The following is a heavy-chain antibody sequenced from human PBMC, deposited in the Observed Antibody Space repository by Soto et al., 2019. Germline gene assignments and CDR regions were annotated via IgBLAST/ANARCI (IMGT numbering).Heavy chain of an antibody. V-gene: IGHV3-13*01. CDR1: GFTISTYD. J-gene: IGHJ4*02. Sequence: EVHLVESGGGLVQPGGSLRLSCAASGFTISTYDMHWVRQVTGKGLEWVSGIAAAGGTYYLGSVKGRFTISRENGKNSLYLQMNSLRAEDTAVYYCTRTLYHPGSHCGQGTLVTVSS. CDR3: TRTLYHPGSH. CDR2: IAAAGGT. D-gene: IGHD3-10*01.